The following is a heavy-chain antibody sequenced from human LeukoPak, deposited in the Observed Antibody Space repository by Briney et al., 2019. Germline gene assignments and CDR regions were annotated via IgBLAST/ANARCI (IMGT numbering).Heavy chain of an antibody. CDR1: GGSISSGSYY. CDR3: ARDLTFD. V-gene: IGHV4-61*09. J-gene: IGHJ4*02. CDR2: IYTSGGT. D-gene: IGHD3-9*01. Sequence: PSETLSLTCTVPGGSISSGSYYWSWIRQPAGRGLEWIGHIYTSGGTHYNPSLKSRVTISIDTSKNQFSLKLNSVTAADTAVYYCARDLTFDGGQGALVTVSS.